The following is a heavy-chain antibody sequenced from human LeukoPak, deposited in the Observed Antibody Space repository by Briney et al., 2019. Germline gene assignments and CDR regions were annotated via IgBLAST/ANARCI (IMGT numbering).Heavy chain of an antibody. V-gene: IGHV3-30-3*01. Sequence: PGGSLRLSCAASGFTFSSYAMHWVRQAPGKGLEWVAVISYDGSNKYYADSVKGRFTISRDNSKNTLYLQMNSLRAEDTAVYYCARSIAVAGRGFDYWGQGTLVTVSS. CDR1: GFTFSSYA. CDR2: ISYDGSNK. D-gene: IGHD6-19*01. J-gene: IGHJ4*02. CDR3: ARSIAVAGRGFDY.